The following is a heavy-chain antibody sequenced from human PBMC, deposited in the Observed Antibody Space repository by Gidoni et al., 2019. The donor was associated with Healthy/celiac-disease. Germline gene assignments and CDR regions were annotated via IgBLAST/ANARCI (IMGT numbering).Heavy chain of an antibody. CDR3: ARDGNYHSYDYVWGSYNWFDP. D-gene: IGHD3-16*01. J-gene: IGHJ5*02. CDR1: GFTFSSYG. V-gene: IGHV3-33*01. CDR2: IWYDGSNK. Sequence: QVQLVESGGGVVQPGRSLRLSCAASGFTFSSYGLHWVRQAPGKGLEWVAVIWYDGSNKYYADPVKGRFTISRDNSKNTLYLQMNSRRAEDTAVYYCARDGNYHSYDYVWGSYNWFDPWGQGTLVTVSS.